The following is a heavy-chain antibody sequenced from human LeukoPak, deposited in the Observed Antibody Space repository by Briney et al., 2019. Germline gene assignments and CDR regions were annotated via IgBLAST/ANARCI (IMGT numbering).Heavy chain of an antibody. J-gene: IGHJ4*02. Sequence: GASVKVSCKASGYTFTGYYMHWVRQAPGQGLEWMGRINPNSGGTNYAQKFQGRVTMTRGTSISTAYMELSRLRSDDTAVYYCATWPYYYDSSGYYYQPGFDYWGQGTLVTVSS. CDR2: INPNSGGT. D-gene: IGHD3-22*01. CDR1: GYTFTGYY. CDR3: ATWPYYYDSSGYYYQPGFDY. V-gene: IGHV1-2*06.